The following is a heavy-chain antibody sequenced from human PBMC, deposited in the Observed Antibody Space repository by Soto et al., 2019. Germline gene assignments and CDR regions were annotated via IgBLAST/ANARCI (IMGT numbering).Heavy chain of an antibody. D-gene: IGHD1-7*01. CDR1: GYTFTSYD. Sequence: GASVKVSCKASGYTFTSYDINWVRQATGQGLEWMGIINPNGGNTGYAQKFQGRVTMTRDTSTSTAYMELSSLRSEDTAVYYCARPGTTDSGYDASGMDVWGQGTTVTVSS. J-gene: IGHJ6*02. CDR2: INPNGGNT. CDR3: ARPGTTDSGYDASGMDV. V-gene: IGHV1-8*01.